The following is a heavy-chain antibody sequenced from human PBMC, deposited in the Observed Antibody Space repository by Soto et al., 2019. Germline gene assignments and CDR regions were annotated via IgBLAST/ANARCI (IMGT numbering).Heavy chain of an antibody. Sequence: SDTLSLTCTVSGGSIKSSDYHWSWIRQPPGKVLEWIGYVYSTGSTYYNPSLKSRLTISVDTSKNQFSLKLTSVTAADTAVYYCAREASSTPDPWGQGTLVTVSS. V-gene: IGHV4-30-4*02. CDR2: VYSTGST. CDR1: GGSIKSSDYH. CDR3: AREASSTPDP. J-gene: IGHJ5*02.